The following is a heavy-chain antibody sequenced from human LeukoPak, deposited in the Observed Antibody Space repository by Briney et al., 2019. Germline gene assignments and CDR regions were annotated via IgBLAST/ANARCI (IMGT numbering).Heavy chain of an antibody. V-gene: IGHV7-4-1*02. J-gene: IGHJ4*02. CDR1: GYTFNKYA. Sequence: GASVKVSCKPSGYTFNKYAINWVRQAPGQGLEWMGWINTNTGNPSYARDFTGRFVFSLDTPVNSAFLQINNLKAEDTAFYYCTLGSYWGQGTLVTVSS. CDR2: INTNTGNP. D-gene: IGHD3-10*01. CDR3: TLGSY.